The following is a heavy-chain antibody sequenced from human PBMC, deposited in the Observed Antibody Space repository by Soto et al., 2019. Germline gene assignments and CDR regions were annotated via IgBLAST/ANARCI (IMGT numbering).Heavy chain of an antibody. V-gene: IGHV5-51*01. D-gene: IGHD3-3*01. Sequence: SLKISCKGAGYNLAGYWIAWVRQMPGKGLELMGIIYPSDSDTRYRPSFQGQVTISADKSISSAYLQWSSLRASDTAMYYCARGGVSTRTFDYWGQGTPVTVSS. CDR1: GYNLAGYW. J-gene: IGHJ4*02. CDR3: ARGGVSTRTFDY. CDR2: IYPSDSDT.